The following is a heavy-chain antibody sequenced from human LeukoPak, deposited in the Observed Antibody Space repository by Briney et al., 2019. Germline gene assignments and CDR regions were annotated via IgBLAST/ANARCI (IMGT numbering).Heavy chain of an antibody. V-gene: IGHV4-28*05. J-gene: IGHJ3*02. CDR2: IYYSGSI. CDR1: GYSISSSNW. Sequence: SDTLSLTCAVSGYSISSSNWWGWIRQPPGKGLEWLGYIYYSGSIYYNPSLKSRVTMSVDTSKNQFSLKLSSVTAVDTAVYYCARYEPAATNAFDIWGQGTMATVSS. CDR3: ARYEPAATNAFDI. D-gene: IGHD2-2*01.